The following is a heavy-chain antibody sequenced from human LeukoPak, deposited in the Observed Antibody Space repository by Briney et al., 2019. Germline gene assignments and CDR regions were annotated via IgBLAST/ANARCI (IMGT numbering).Heavy chain of an antibody. V-gene: IGHV4-59*01. J-gene: IGHJ4*02. CDR2: IYYSGST. Sequence: PETLSLTCTVSGGSISSYYWSWIRQPPGKGLEWIGYIYYSGSTNYNPSLKSRVTISVDTSKNQFSLKLSSVTAADTAVYYCAREREGARGYDYWGQGTLVTVSS. CDR1: GGSISSYY. D-gene: IGHD1-26*01. CDR3: AREREGARGYDY.